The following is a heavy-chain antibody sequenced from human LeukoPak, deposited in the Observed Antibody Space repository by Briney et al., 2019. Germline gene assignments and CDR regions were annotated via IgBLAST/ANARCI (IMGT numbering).Heavy chain of an antibody. CDR3: ARDIGGGYCSSTSCYRGAFDI. CDR1: GDSISSARNY. V-gene: IGHV4-61*02. J-gene: IGHJ3*02. D-gene: IGHD2-2*02. CDR2: IYTSGST. Sequence: SETLSLTCSVSGDSISSARNYWSWIRQPAGKGLEWIGRIYTSGSTNYNPSLKSRVTISVDTSKNQFSLKLSSVTAADTAVYYCARDIGGGYCSSTSCYRGAFDIWGQGTMVTVSS.